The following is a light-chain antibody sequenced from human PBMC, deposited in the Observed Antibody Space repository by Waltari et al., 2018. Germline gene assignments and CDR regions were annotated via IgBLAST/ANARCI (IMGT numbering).Light chain of an antibody. CDR3: NSRDSSGHAFV. V-gene: IGLV3-19*01. CDR1: SLRAYY. J-gene: IGLJ1*01. Sequence: SSELTQDPAVSVAVGQTVWITCQGDSLRAYYANWYHQKPGQAPLLVMYGKNNRPSGIPDRFRGSNSGDRGSLTISGAQAEDEGAYYSNSRDSSGHAFVCGTGTKLTVL. CDR2: GKN.